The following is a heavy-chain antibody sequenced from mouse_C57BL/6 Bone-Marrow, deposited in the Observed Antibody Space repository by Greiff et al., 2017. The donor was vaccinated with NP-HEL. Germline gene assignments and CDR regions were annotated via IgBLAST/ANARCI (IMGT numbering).Heavy chain of an antibody. CDR3: ARTRWDMDY. Sequence: QVQLQQSGAELVRPGSSVKLSCKASGYTFTSYWMDWVKQRPGQGLEWIGNIYPSDSETHYNQKFKDKATLTVDKSSSTAYMQLSSLTSEDSAVYYCARTRWDMDYWGQGTTLTVSS. J-gene: IGHJ2*01. CDR1: GYTFTSYW. D-gene: IGHD4-1*01. CDR2: IYPSDSET. V-gene: IGHV1-61*01.